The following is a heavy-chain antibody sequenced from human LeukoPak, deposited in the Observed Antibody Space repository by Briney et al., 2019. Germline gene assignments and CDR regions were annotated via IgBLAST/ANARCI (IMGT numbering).Heavy chain of an antibody. V-gene: IGHV5-51*01. D-gene: IGHD5-24*01. J-gene: IGHJ5*02. CDR1: EYTFTTFW. Sequence: GEALKLSCKGFEYTFTTFWIGGARQMPGTGLEWRGIIYPGDSDTRYSPSFQGHVTISADKSSSTAFLQWRSLKASDTAMYYCATHAPRGAYNSWGQRTMVTISS. CDR3: ATHAPRGAYNS. CDR2: IYPGDSDT.